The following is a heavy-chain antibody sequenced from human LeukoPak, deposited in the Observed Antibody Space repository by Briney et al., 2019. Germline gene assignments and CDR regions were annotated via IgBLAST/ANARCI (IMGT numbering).Heavy chain of an antibody. J-gene: IGHJ6*03. CDR3: ARLSGYDYYYYYYMDV. CDR1: GYSFTSYW. Sequence: GESLKISCKGSGYSFTSYWIGWVRQMPGKGLEWMGIIYPGDADTRYSPSFQGKVTISADKSISTAYLQWSSLKASDTAMYYCARLSGYDYYYYYYMDVWGKGTTVTVSS. D-gene: IGHD1-1*01. V-gene: IGHV5-51*01. CDR2: IYPGDADT.